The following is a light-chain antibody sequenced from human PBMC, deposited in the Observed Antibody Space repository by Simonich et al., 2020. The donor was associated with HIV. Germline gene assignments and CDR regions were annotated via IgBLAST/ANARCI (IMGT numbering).Light chain of an antibody. CDR1: QSVLSSSNNKNY. Sequence: DIVMTQSPDSLAVSLGERATINCKSSQSVLSSSNNKNYLACYQQKPGQPPKLLIYWASTRESGVPDRFSGSGSGTDFTLTISSLQAEDVAVYYCQQYYSTPLTFCGGTKVEIK. V-gene: IGKV4-1*01. J-gene: IGKJ4*01. CDR3: QQYYSTPLT. CDR2: WAS.